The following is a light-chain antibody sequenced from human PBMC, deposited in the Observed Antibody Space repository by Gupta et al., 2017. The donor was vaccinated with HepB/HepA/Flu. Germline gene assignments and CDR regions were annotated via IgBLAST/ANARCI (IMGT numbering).Light chain of an antibody. Sequence: QSVLTPPPSVSAAPGQTVTISCTGSSSNIGNNYVSWYQPLPGTAPQLLIYENNKRPAGIPHRFSGSKSGTSATLGITGLQAGDEADYYCGTGDSSLSANFGAGTKVTVL. CDR3: GTGDSSLSAN. J-gene: IGLJ1*01. V-gene: IGLV1-51*02. CDR2: ENN. CDR1: SSNIGNNY.